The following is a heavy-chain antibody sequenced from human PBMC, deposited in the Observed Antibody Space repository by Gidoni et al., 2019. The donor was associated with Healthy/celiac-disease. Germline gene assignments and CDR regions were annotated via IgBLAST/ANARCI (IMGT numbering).Heavy chain of an antibody. Sequence: EVQLLESGGGLVQPGGSLRLSCAASGFTFSSYAMSWVRQAPGKGLGWVSAISGSGGSTYYADSVKGRFTISRDNSKNTLYLQMNSLRAEDTAVYYCAKAHVLRFLEWLLTFDYWGQGTLVTVSS. J-gene: IGHJ4*02. D-gene: IGHD3-3*01. V-gene: IGHV3-23*01. CDR1: GFTFSSYA. CDR3: AKAHVLRFLEWLLTFDY. CDR2: ISGSGGST.